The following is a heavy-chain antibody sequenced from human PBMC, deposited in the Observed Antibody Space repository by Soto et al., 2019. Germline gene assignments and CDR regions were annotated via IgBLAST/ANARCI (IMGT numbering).Heavy chain of an antibody. Sequence: GGSLRLSCAASGFTFSSYAMSWVRQAPGKGLEWVSAISGSGGSTYYADSVKGLFTISRDNSKNTLYLQMNSLRAEDTAVYYCAKDLEVDTIFGLVIRADYMDVWGKGTTVTVSS. V-gene: IGHV3-23*01. D-gene: IGHD3-3*01. CDR1: GFTFSSYA. J-gene: IGHJ6*03. CDR3: AKDLEVDTIFGLVIRADYMDV. CDR2: ISGSGGST.